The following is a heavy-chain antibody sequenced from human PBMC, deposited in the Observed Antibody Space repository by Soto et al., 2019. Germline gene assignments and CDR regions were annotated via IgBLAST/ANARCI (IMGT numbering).Heavy chain of an antibody. CDR3: ARGDDFWSGRLES. D-gene: IGHD3-3*01. Sequence: QVQLVQSGAEVKTPGASVKVSCKTSGYTFTNHDINWVRQATGQGLEWMGWMSPNNGNTGGAQKFQGRVTLTVNTAISTASLELRSLTSEDTAVYYCARGDDFWSGRLESWGQGTLVTASS. CDR1: GYTFTNHD. V-gene: IGHV1-8*01. CDR2: MSPNNGNT. J-gene: IGHJ4*02.